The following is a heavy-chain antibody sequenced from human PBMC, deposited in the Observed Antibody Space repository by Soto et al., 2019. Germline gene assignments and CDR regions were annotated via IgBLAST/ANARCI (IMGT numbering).Heavy chain of an antibody. CDR3: AKERGVGDYGYYYYGMDV. J-gene: IGHJ6*02. D-gene: IGHD4-17*01. Sequence: PGGSLRLSCAASGFTFDDYAMHWVRQAPGKGLEWVSGISWNSGSIGYADSVKGRFTISRDNAKNSLYLQMNSLRAEDTALYYCAKERGVGDYGYYYYGMDVWGQGTTVTVSS. CDR1: GFTFDDYA. V-gene: IGHV3-9*01. CDR2: ISWNSGSI.